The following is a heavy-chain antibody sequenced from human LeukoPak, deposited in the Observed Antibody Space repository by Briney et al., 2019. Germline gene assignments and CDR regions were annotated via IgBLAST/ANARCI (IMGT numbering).Heavy chain of an antibody. J-gene: IGHJ6*03. Sequence: SETLSLTCGVFGGSFGGYYWSWIRQPPGKGLEWIGQIHHSGSTNYNPSLKSRVTISVDTSKNQFSLKLSSVTAADTAVYYCARAGYCSSTSCYTGNYYYYMDVWGKGTTVTVSS. CDR1: GGSFGGYY. CDR2: IHHSGST. V-gene: IGHV4-34*01. CDR3: ARAGYCSSTSCYTGNYYYYMDV. D-gene: IGHD2-2*02.